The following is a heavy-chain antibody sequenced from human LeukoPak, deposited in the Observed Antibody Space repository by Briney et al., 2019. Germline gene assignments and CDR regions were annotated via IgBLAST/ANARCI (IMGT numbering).Heavy chain of an antibody. Sequence: GGSLRLSCAASGFTFDDYGMSWVRQAPGKGLEWVSGINWNGGSTGYADSVKGRFTISRDNSKNTLYLQMNSLRAEDTAVYYCAKDAYVDTAMVTDNWFDPWGQGTLVTVSS. CDR2: INWNGGST. V-gene: IGHV3-20*04. CDR1: GFTFDDYG. J-gene: IGHJ5*02. D-gene: IGHD5-18*01. CDR3: AKDAYVDTAMVTDNWFDP.